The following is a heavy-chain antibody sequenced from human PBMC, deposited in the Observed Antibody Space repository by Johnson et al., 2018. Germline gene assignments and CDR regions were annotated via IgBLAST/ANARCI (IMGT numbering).Heavy chain of an antibody. D-gene: IGHD3-16*01. J-gene: IGHJ1*01. Sequence: EVQLVESGGGLVQPGGSLRLSCVGSGFTFTSYVLSWVRQAPGKGLEWVSAMTGSGDRTHYADAVKGRFSISRDNSDNTLYLQMNSLRAEDTALYYWAKDYEVWGRSPTYFHQWGQGTLVIVSS. V-gene: IGHV3-23*04. CDR2: MTGSGDRT. CDR1: GFTFTSYV. CDR3: AKDYEVWGRSPTYFHQ.